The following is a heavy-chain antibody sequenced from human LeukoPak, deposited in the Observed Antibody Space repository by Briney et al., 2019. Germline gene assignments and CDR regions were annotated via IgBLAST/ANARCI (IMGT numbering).Heavy chain of an antibody. CDR1: GGSISSSSYY. CDR3: ARLVPAAWWFDP. J-gene: IGHJ5*02. Sequence: SSETLSLTCTVSGGSISSSSYYWGWIRQPPGKGLEWIGSIYYSGSTYYNPSLKSRVTISVDTSKNQFSLKLSSVTAADTAVYYCARLVPAAWWFDPWGQGTLVTVSS. V-gene: IGHV4-39*07. CDR2: IYYSGST. D-gene: IGHD2-2*01.